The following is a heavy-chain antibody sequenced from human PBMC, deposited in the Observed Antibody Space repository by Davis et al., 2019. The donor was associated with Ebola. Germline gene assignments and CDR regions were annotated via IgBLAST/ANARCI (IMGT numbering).Heavy chain of an antibody. CDR1: GFTFSSYA. CDR2: INWNGGST. Sequence: GESLKISCAASGFTFSSYAMSWVRQAPGKGLEWVSGINWNGGSTGYADSVKGRFTISRDNAKNSLYLQMNSLRAEDTALYYCARVREVAVAGTVDYWGQGTLVTVSS. D-gene: IGHD6-19*01. J-gene: IGHJ4*02. V-gene: IGHV3-20*04. CDR3: ARVREVAVAGTVDY.